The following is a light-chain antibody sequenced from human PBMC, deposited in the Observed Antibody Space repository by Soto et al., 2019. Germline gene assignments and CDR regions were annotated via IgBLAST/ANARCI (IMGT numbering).Light chain of an antibody. V-gene: IGKV1-5*03. Sequence: DIQMTQSPSTLSASLGDRVTVTCRASESISSWLAWYQQKPGKAPKLLIYKASTLQSGVPSRFSGSGSGTDFTLTISCLQSEHFATYYCQQYYSYPRTFGQGTKVDI. J-gene: IGKJ1*01. CDR1: ESISSW. CDR3: QQYYSYPRT. CDR2: KAS.